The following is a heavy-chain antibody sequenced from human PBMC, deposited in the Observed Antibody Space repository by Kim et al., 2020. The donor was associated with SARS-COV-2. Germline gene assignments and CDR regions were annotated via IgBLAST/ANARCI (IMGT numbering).Heavy chain of an antibody. CDR3: ARSPRPVVVAATVRAYGMDV. Sequence: GGSLRLSCAASGFTFSDHYMDWVRQAPGKGLEWVGRTRNKANSYTTEYAASVKGRFTISRDDSKNSLYLQMNSLKTEDTAVYYCARSPRPVVVAATVRAYGMDVWGQGTTVTVSS. J-gene: IGHJ6*02. D-gene: IGHD2-15*01. V-gene: IGHV3-72*01. CDR2: TRNKANSYTT. CDR1: GFTFSDHY.